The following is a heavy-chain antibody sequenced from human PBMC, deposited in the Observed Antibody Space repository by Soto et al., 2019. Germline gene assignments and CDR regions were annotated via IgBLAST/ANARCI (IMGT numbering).Heavy chain of an antibody. Sequence: GGSLRLSCAASGFTFSSYAMSWVRQAPGKGLEWVSAISGSGGSTYYADSVKGRFTISRDNSKNTLYLQMNSLRAEDTAVYYCAKAAVPDCSGGSCYEPTSGYYFDYWGQGTLVTVSS. V-gene: IGHV3-23*01. CDR2: ISGSGGST. D-gene: IGHD2-15*01. CDR3: AKAAVPDCSGGSCYEPTSGYYFDY. CDR1: GFTFSSYA. J-gene: IGHJ4*02.